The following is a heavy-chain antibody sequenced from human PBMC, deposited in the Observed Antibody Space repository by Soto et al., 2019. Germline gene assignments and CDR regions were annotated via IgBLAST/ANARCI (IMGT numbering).Heavy chain of an antibody. CDR3: ATERGPTYYFDY. Sequence: PGGSLRLSCAASGFTVSSRYMSWVRQAPGKGLEWVSVIYSDGSTYYADSVKGRFTISRDNSKNTPYLQMNSLRAEDTAVYYCATERGPTYYFDYWGQGTLVTVSS. V-gene: IGHV3-53*01. CDR1: GFTVSSRY. D-gene: IGHD2-21*01. CDR2: IYSDGST. J-gene: IGHJ4*02.